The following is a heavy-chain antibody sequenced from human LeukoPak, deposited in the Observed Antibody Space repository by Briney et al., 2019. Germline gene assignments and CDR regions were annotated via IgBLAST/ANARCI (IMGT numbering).Heavy chain of an antibody. D-gene: IGHD4-17*01. CDR3: ARDPYGDSPLFDY. V-gene: IGHV3-30-3*01. CDR1: GFTFSDYY. Sequence: GGSLRLSCAASGFTFSDYYMSWIRQAPGKGLEWVAVISYDGSNKYYADSVKGRFTISRDNSKNTLYLQMNSLRAEDTAVYYCARDPYGDSPLFDYWGQGTLVTVSS. J-gene: IGHJ4*02. CDR2: ISYDGSNK.